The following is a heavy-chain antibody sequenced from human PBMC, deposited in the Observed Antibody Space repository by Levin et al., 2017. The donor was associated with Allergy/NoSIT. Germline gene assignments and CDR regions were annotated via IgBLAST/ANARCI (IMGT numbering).Heavy chain of an antibody. J-gene: IGHJ4*02. CDR1: GFSLSTNGVG. D-gene: IGHD6-19*01. Sequence: SGPTLVKPTQTLTLTCTFSGFSLSTNGVGVGWIRQSPGKALEWLAPLYWDDDKRYSPSLKNRLTVTKDISKNQVVLTLTNMDPVDTATYYGAHRLWHSSGWYFDYWGQGTLVTVSS. CDR2: LYWDDDK. CDR3: AHRLWHSSGWYFDY. V-gene: IGHV2-5*02.